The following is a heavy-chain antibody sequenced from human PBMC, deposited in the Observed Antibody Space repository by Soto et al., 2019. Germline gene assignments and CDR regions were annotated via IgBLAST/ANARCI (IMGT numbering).Heavy chain of an antibody. V-gene: IGHV3-30*18. CDR1: GFTFSSYG. Sequence: QVQLVESGGGVVQPGRSLRLSCAASGFTFSSYGMHWVRQAPGKGLEWVAVISYDGSNKYYADSVKGRFIISRDNSKNPLYLQMNSLRAEDTAVYYCAKGRQTFPSLRGNAFDIWGQGTMVTVSS. J-gene: IGHJ3*02. CDR3: AKGRQTFPSLRGNAFDI. CDR2: ISYDGSNK. D-gene: IGHD3-16*01.